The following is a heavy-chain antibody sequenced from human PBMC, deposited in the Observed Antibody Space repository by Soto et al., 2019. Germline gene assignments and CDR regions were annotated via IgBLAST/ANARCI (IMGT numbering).Heavy chain of an antibody. J-gene: IGHJ4*02. CDR3: AGVYGSGSPFDY. CDR1: GGSISSGGYS. V-gene: IGHV4-30-2*01. Sequence: PSETLSLTCAVSGGSISSGGYSWSRIRQPPGKGLEWIGYIYHSGSTYYNPSLKSRVTIFVDTSKNQFPLKLSSVTAADTAVYYCAGVYGSGSPFDYWGQGTQVTVSS. CDR2: IYHSGST. D-gene: IGHD3-10*01.